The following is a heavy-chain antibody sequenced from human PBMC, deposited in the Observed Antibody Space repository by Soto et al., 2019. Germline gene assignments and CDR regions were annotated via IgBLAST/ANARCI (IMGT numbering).Heavy chain of an antibody. D-gene: IGHD2-15*01. CDR3: VRGGGGGLFDP. V-gene: IGHV3-23*01. CDR2: MSGSGAST. CDR1: GFTFSNYP. Sequence: GSLRLACTASGFTFSNYPMSWVRQAPGKGLEWVSGMSGSGASTYYADSVKGRFTISRDNAKRSLYLQMMSLTAEDTAIYYCVRGGGGGLFDPWGQGTMVTVSS. J-gene: IGHJ5*02.